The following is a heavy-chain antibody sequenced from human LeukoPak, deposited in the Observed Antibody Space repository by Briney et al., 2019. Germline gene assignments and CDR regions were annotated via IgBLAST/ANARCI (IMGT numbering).Heavy chain of an antibody. J-gene: IGHJ5*02. D-gene: IGHD3-10*01. CDR3: ARDGRPNYYGSGSYYPEFDP. Sequence: SETLSLTCTVSGGSISSYYWSWLRQPPGKGLEWIGYIYYSGSTNYNPSLKSRVTISVDTSKNQFSLKLSSVTAADTAVYYCARDGRPNYYGSGSYYPEFDPWGQGTLVTVSS. V-gene: IGHV4-59*01. CDR2: IYYSGST. CDR1: GGSISSYY.